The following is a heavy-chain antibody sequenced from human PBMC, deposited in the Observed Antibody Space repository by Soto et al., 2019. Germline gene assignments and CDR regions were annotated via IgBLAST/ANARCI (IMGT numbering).Heavy chain of an antibody. CDR3: ARLNSYYYGMDV. CDR1: GFTFSRDW. J-gene: IGHJ6*02. V-gene: IGHV3-7*04. Sequence: PGGSLRLSCAASGFTFSRDWMSWVRHAPGKGLEWVANIKQDGSEKYHVDSVKGRFTISRDNAKNSLYLQMNSLRAEDTAVYYCARLNSYYYGMDVWGQGTTVTVSS. CDR2: IKQDGSEK.